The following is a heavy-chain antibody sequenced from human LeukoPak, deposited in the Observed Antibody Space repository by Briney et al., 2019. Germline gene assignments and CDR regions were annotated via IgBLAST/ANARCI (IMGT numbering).Heavy chain of an antibody. V-gene: IGHV3-23*01. D-gene: IGHD2-2*01. Sequence: GGSLRLSCAASGFTFSSYAMSWVRQAPGKGLEWVSAISGSGGSTYYADSVKGRFTISRDNSKNTLYLQMNSLRAEDTALYYCAKDKWYCSSTSCYHPFDYWGQGTLVTVSS. CDR2: ISGSGGST. CDR1: GFTFSSYA. J-gene: IGHJ4*02. CDR3: AKDKWYCSSTSCYHPFDY.